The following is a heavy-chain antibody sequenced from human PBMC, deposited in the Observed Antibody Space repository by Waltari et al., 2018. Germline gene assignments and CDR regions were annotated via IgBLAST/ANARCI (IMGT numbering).Heavy chain of an antibody. V-gene: IGHV4-4*03. D-gene: IGHD2-15*01. CDR3: ARNRGRGLYLDS. J-gene: IGHJ4*02. CDR1: GAPLSSGHW. CDR2: VHGSGKT. Sequence: QVQLQESGPGLVKPPETLSLTCTVSGAPLSSGHWLRWVRQSQGKGLEWIGQVHGSGKTHYNPSLESRVSISKDTSNKEFSLKLTFATAADTAVYYCARNRGRGLYLDSWGQGILVTVSP.